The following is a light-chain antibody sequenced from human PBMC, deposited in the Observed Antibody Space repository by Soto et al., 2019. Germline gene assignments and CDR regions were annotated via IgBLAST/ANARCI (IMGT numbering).Light chain of an antibody. Sequence: EIVLTQSPGTLSLSPGERATLSCRASQSVSSSYLAWYQQKPGQAPRLLIYGVSSRATGIPDRSSGSGSGTDFTLTISRLEPEDFAVYYCQQYGSSPETFGQGTKVEIK. CDR1: QSVSSSY. CDR3: QQYGSSPET. CDR2: GVS. J-gene: IGKJ1*01. V-gene: IGKV3-20*01.